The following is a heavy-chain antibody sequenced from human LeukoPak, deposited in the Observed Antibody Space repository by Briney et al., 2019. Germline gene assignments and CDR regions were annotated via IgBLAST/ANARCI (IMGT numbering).Heavy chain of an antibody. V-gene: IGHV2-5*02. D-gene: IGHD2-15*01. J-gene: IGHJ4*02. Sequence: SGPSLVKLTQTLTLTCTFCGFSISTNGVGVGWIRQPPGKALEWPPVSSWDDDQRFSPSLKNRLTITKDTSKNQVVLTMTNMHPVDTATYFCVHNGRYCSGGNCYSLAFDYWGQATLVTVS. CDR2: SSWDDDQ. CDR1: GFSISTNGVG. CDR3: VHNGRYCSGGNCYSLAFDY.